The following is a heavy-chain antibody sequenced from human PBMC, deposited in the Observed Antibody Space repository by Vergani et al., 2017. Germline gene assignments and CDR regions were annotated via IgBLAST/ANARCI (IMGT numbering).Heavy chain of an antibody. V-gene: IGHV3-9*01. CDR1: GFTFDDYA. D-gene: IGHD2-2*01. Sequence: EVQLVESGGGLVQPGRSLRLSCAASGFTFDDYAMHWVRQAPGKGLEWVSGISWNSGSIGYADSVNGRFTISRDNAKNSLYLQMNSLRAEDTALYYCAKVNHYCSSTSCYFYYWGQGTLVTVSS. CDR3: AKVNHYCSSTSCYFYY. CDR2: ISWNSGSI. J-gene: IGHJ4*02.